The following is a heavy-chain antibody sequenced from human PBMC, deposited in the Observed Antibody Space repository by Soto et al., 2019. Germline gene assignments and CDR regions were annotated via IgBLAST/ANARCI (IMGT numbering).Heavy chain of an antibody. Sequence: QVQLVQSGAEVKKPGSSVKVSCKASGGTFSSYAISWVRQAPGQGLEWMGGIIPIFGTANYAQKFQGRVTITADEYTSKAYMELRSLRSEDTAVYYCEREANYSGSYYGVFGYWGQGTLVTVSS. D-gene: IGHD1-26*01. J-gene: IGHJ4*02. V-gene: IGHV1-69*01. CDR3: EREANYSGSYYGVFGY. CDR2: IIPIFGTA. CDR1: GGTFSSYA.